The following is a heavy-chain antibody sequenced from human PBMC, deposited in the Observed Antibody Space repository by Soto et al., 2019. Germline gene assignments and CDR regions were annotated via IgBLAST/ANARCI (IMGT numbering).Heavy chain of an antibody. V-gene: IGHV3-30-3*01. CDR2: ISYDGSNK. D-gene: IGHD5-12*01. CDR1: GFTFSSYA. Sequence: PGGSLRLSCAASGFTFSSYAMHWVRQAPGKGLEWVAVISYDGSNKYYADSVKGRFTISRDNSKNTLYLQMNSLRAEDTAVYFCARTPGRDGYNHFEYWGQGTLVTVSS. CDR3: ARTPGRDGYNHFEY. J-gene: IGHJ4*02.